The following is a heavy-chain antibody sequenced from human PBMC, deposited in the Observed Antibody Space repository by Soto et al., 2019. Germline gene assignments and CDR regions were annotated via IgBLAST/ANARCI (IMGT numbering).Heavy chain of an antibody. CDR2: INSDGSVS. V-gene: IGHV3-74*01. D-gene: IGHD2-15*01. Sequence: EVPLVESGGGLVQPGGSLRLSCAASGFTFSNYWMYWVRQAPGEGLVWVSRINSDGSVSSYADSVKGRLTISRDNVKNTLYLQMDSLRAEDTAVYYCARGDCVGGTCYSLAGSFYYYMDVWGKGTTVTVFS. CDR3: ARGDCVGGTCYSLAGSFYYYMDV. CDR1: GFTFSNYW. J-gene: IGHJ6*03.